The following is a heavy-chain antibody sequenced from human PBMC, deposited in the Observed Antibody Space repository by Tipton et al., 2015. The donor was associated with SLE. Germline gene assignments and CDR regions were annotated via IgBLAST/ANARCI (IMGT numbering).Heavy chain of an antibody. J-gene: IGHJ5*01. V-gene: IGHV4-59*11. CDR3: ARASGTYNNIDWFDS. CDR2: IYYSVST. Sequence: TLSLTCTFSGGSFSSHHWSCIRQPPGKRLEGNGYIYYSVSTNYNPPLRRRVTISVDTSKNQFSLKVSSVTAADTAVYYCARASGTYNNIDWFDSWGQGTLVTVSS. D-gene: IGHD3-10*01. CDR1: GGSFSSHH.